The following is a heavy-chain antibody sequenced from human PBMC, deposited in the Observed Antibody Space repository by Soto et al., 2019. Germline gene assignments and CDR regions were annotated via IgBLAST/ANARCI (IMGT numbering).Heavy chain of an antibody. D-gene: IGHD3-22*01. V-gene: IGHV5-51*01. CDR3: VRQHSFFYFYKQRTYYLYY. J-gene: IGHJ4*01. CDR1: GCRSSTDW. Sequence: GDAMTRWCKGSGCRSSTDWFVWVRQMPGKDLDWMGIIYPGDSDTRYSPSFQGQVTISADKSINTAYLQWSSLKASDTAMYYCVRQHSFFYFYKQRTYYLYYFPHATLVPVSS. CDR2: IYPGDSDT.